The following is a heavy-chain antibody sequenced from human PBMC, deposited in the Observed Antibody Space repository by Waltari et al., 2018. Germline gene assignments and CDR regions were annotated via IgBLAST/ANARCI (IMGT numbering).Heavy chain of an antibody. CDR2: INPSGGST. J-gene: IGHJ6*02. V-gene: IGHV1-46*01. CDR3: AREGRRIAVAGAYYYYGMDV. Sequence: QVQLVQSGAEVKKPGASVKVSCKASGYTFTSYYMHWVRQAPGQGLEWMGIINPSGGSTSYAQKFQGRVTMTRDTSTSTVYMELSSLRSGDTAVYYCAREGRRIAVAGAYYYYGMDVWGQGTTVTVSS. D-gene: IGHD6-19*01. CDR1: GYTFTSYY.